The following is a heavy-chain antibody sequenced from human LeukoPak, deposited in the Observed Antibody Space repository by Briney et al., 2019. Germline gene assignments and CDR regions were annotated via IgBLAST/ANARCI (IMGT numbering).Heavy chain of an antibody. CDR2: ISGSGGST. J-gene: IGHJ4*02. CDR3: AKTYLVVPAAIHFDY. Sequence: PGASLRLSCAASGFTFSSYAMSWVRQAPGKGLEWVSAISGSGGSTYYADSVKGRFTISRDNSKNTLYLQMNSLRAEDTAVYYCAKTYLVVPAAIHFDYWGQGTLVTVSS. V-gene: IGHV3-23*01. D-gene: IGHD2-2*02. CDR1: GFTFSSYA.